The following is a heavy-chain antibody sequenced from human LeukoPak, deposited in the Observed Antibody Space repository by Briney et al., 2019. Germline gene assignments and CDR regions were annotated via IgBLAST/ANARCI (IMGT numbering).Heavy chain of an antibody. D-gene: IGHD3-22*01. V-gene: IGHV3-23*01. J-gene: IGHJ3*02. Sequence: QAGGPLRLSCAASGFTFSSYAMSWVRQAPGKGLEWVSAISGSGGSTYYADSVKGRFTISRDNSKNTLYLQMNGLRAEDTAVYYCAKGVYYYDSSGYYYGHDAFDIWGQGTMVTVSS. CDR3: AKGVYYYDSSGYYYGHDAFDI. CDR2: ISGSGGST. CDR1: GFTFSSYA.